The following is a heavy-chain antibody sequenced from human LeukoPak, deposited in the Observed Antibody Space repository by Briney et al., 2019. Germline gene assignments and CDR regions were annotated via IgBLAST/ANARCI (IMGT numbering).Heavy chain of an antibody. CDR2: INPSGGSS. CDR1: GYSFTPNY. D-gene: IGHD1-26*01. J-gene: IGHJ4*02. CDR3: ARGESGSYQEYYFDY. V-gene: IGHV1-46*01. Sequence: ASVKVSCKASGYSFTPNYMHWVRQAPGQGPEWMGIINPSGGSSTYAQKFQGRVTTTRDTSTSTVYLELSSLRSEDTAVYYCARGESGSYQEYYFDYWGQGTLVTVSA.